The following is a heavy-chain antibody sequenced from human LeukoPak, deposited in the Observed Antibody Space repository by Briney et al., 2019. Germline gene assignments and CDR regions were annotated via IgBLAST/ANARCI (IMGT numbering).Heavy chain of an antibody. CDR3: ARVRGFWSGYYNSLPDYYYYMDV. J-gene: IGHJ6*03. CDR2: INPSGGST. Sequence: GASVKVSCKASGYTFTSYYMHWVRQAPGQGLEWMGIINPSGGSTSYAQKFQGRVTMTRDTSTSTVYMELSRLRSDDTAVYYCARVRGFWSGYYNSLPDYYYYMDVWGKGTTVTVSS. V-gene: IGHV1-46*01. D-gene: IGHD3-3*01. CDR1: GYTFTSYY.